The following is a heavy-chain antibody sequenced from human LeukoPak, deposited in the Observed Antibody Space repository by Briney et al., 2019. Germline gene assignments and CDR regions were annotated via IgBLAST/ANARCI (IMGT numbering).Heavy chain of an antibody. CDR3: ARVWGYYYDSSGYSDFDH. CDR2: ISAYNGNT. CDR1: GYTFTTYG. Sequence: SVPVSCKASGYTFTTYGITWVRQAPGQGLEWMGWISAYNGNTNYARKLQGRVTMTTDTSTSTAYMELRSLRSDDTAVYYCARVWGYYYDSSGYSDFDHWGQNPGSTVSS. J-gene: IGHJ4*01. V-gene: IGHV1-18*01. D-gene: IGHD3-22*01.